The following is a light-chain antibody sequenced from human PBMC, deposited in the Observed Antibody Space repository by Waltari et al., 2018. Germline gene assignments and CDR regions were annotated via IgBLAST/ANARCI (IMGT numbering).Light chain of an antibody. V-gene: IGKV1-39*01. CDR2: STS. CDR1: QSISNF. J-gene: IGKJ1*01. Sequence: IQMTQSPSSLSAAVGDSVTITCRPSQSISNFLNWYQQKPGKAPQHLISSTSTLQSGVPSRFSGSESGTDFTLTITTLQPEDFATYYCQQTYTLPRTFGQGTKLEI. CDR3: QQTYTLPRT.